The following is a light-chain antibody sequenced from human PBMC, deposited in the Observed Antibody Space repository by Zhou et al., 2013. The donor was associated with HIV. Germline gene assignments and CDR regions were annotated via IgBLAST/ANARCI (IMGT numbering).Light chain of an antibody. Sequence: DIQMSQSPSSLSASVGDRVTITCRASQSIRGYLNWYQQRLGRAPKLLIYAASTLQSGVPSRFSGSGSGTDFTLTINCLQPEDFATYYCQQSYDTLRAFGQGTKLEI. CDR2: AAS. V-gene: IGKV1-39*01. CDR1: QSIRGY. CDR3: QQSYDTLRA. J-gene: IGKJ2*01.